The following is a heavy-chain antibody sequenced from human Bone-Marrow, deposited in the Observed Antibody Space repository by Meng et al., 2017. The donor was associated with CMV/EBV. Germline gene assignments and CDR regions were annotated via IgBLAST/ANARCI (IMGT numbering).Heavy chain of an antibody. CDR3: ARGPSYFDFWSGYDY. CDR2: ISSSSSYI. Sequence: GESLKISCAASGFTFSSYSMNWVRQAPGKGLEWVSSISSSSSYIYYPDSVKGRFTISRDNAKNSLYLQMNSLRAEDTAVYYCARGPSYFDFWSGYDYWGQGTLVTVSS. D-gene: IGHD3-3*01. J-gene: IGHJ4*02. CDR1: GFTFSSYS. V-gene: IGHV3-21*01.